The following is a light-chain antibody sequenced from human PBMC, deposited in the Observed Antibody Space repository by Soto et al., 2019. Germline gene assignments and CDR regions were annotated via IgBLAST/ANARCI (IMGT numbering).Light chain of an antibody. CDR2: GAS. V-gene: IGKV3-15*01. CDR3: QQYNTWPRT. J-gene: IGKJ1*01. CDR1: QSVSIN. Sequence: EIEMTQSPATLSVSPGERATLSCRASQSVSINLAWYQQKPGLAPRLLIYGASTQAAGVPVRFSGSGSGTEFPLTSSGLQSDDFAMYYCQQYNTWPRTFGQGTKVEIK.